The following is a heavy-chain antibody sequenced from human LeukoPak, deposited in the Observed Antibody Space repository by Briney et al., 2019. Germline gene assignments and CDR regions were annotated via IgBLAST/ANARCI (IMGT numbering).Heavy chain of an antibody. Sequence: VASVKVSFKASGGTFSSYAISWVRQAPGQGLEWMGGIIPIFGTANYAQKFQGRVTITADESTSTTYMELSSLRSEDTAVYYCARRDDYYYYGMDVWGQGTTVTVSS. V-gene: IGHV1-69*01. CDR3: ARRDDYYYYGMDV. CDR1: GGTFSSYA. CDR2: IIPIFGTA. J-gene: IGHJ6*02.